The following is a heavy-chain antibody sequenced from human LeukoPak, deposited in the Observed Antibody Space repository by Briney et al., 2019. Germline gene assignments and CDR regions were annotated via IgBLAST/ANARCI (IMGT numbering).Heavy chain of an antibody. CDR3: ARGRRVWGSYRPNFDY. CDR2: INHSGST. CDR1: GGSFSGYH. V-gene: IGHV4-34*01. Sequence: PSETLSLTCAVYGGSFSGYHWSWIRQPPGKGLEWIGEINHSGSTNYNPSLKSRVTISVDTSKNQFSLKLSSVTAADTAVYYCARGRRVWGSYRPNFDYWGQGTLVTVSS. D-gene: IGHD3-16*02. J-gene: IGHJ4*02.